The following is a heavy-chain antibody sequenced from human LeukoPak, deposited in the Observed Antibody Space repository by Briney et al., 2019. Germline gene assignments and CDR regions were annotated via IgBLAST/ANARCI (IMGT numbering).Heavy chain of an antibody. D-gene: IGHD6-19*01. V-gene: IGHV4-39*01. CDR2: VHNVGST. J-gene: IGHJ4*02. CDR3: ARHAEYNSGWHFYLDH. Sequence: SETLSLTCPVSGVSTTNGIYYWAWIRQSPAKGLGWIGSVHNVGSTYYNLSLRSRVTMSIDTSKNQFSLRLNSVTAANTAVYYCARHAEYNSGWHFYLDHWGQGILVTVSS. CDR1: GVSTTNGIYY.